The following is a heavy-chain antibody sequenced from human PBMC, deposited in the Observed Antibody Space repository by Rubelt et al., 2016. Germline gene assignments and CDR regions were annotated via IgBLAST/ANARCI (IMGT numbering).Heavy chain of an antibody. CDR1: GFSLSTSGVG. Sequence: QITLKESGPTLVKPTQTLTLTCTFSGFSLSTSGVGVGWIRQPPGKALEWLALIYWNDDKRYSPSLKSRLTITKDTSKNQVVLTMSKSDPLYKATYDCALNRWGVVYWGQGTLVTVSS. J-gene: IGHJ4*02. CDR3: ALNRWGVVY. V-gene: IGHV2-5*01. D-gene: IGHD3-16*01. CDR2: IYWNDDK.